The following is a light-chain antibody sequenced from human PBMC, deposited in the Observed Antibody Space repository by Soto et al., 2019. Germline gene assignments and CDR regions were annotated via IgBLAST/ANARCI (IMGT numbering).Light chain of an antibody. Sequence: EIVLTQSPAILSLSPGERATLSRRASQSVSNYLAWYQQKPGQAPRLVIYDASSRATGIPARFSGSGSGTDFTLTISSLEPEDFAIYYCQQRSNWITFGQGTRLEIK. J-gene: IGKJ5*01. CDR2: DAS. CDR3: QQRSNWIT. CDR1: QSVSNY. V-gene: IGKV3-11*01.